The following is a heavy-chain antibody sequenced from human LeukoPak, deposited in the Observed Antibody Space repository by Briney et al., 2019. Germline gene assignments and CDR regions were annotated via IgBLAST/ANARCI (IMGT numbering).Heavy chain of an antibody. Sequence: GGSLRLSCAASGFTLSDYWMNWVRQAPGKGPVWVSHISPDGRNIAYADSVKGRFTISRDSAQNTLYPQMNSLRVGDTALYYCVRDGGGTTPYDCWGQGTLVTVSS. V-gene: IGHV3-74*01. J-gene: IGHJ4*02. CDR3: VRDGGGTTPYDC. CDR1: GFTLSDYW. D-gene: IGHD1-7*01. CDR2: ISPDGRNI.